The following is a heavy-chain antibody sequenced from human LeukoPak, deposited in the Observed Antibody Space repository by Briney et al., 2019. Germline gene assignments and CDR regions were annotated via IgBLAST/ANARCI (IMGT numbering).Heavy chain of an antibody. CDR2: IYPGDSDT. J-gene: IGHJ5*02. CDR3: ARLLTGDQGYNWFDL. V-gene: IGHV5-51*01. Sequence: GESLKISCEGSGYNFNNYWVAWVRQMPGKGLEYMGIIYPGDSDTRYSPSFQGQVTFSADKSISTAYLQWSSLKASDTAMYYCARLLTGDQGYNWFDLWGPGTLVTVSS. CDR1: GYNFNNYW. D-gene: IGHD7-27*01.